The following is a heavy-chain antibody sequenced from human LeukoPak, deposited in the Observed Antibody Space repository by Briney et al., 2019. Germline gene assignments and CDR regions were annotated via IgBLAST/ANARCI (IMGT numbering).Heavy chain of an antibody. CDR2: ISYDGSKK. CDR3: AKDKRGYCSGGSCYTNFQH. CDR1: GFTFSSYG. J-gene: IGHJ1*01. Sequence: GGSLRLSCAASGFTFSSYGMHWVRQAPGKGLEWVAVISYDGSKKYYADSVKGRFTISRDNSKNTLYLQMNSLRAEDTAVYYCAKDKRGYCSGGSCYTNFQHWGQGTLVTVSS. D-gene: IGHD2-15*01. V-gene: IGHV3-30*18.